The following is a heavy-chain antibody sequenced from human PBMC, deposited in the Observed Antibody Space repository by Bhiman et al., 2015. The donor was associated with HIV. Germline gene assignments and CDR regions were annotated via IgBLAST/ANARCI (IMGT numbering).Heavy chain of an antibody. CDR2: ISRSGSTI. CDR1: GFTFSDYY. D-gene: IGHD6-13*01. Sequence: QVQLVESGGGLVKPGGSLRLSCAASGFTFSDYYMSWIRQAPGKGLEWVSFISRSGSTIYYGDSVKGRFSFSRDNAKNSLYLQMNSLRAEDTAVYYCARGRRSSEGSSWYFYYYYMDVWGKGTTVTVSS. CDR3: ARGRRSSEGSSWYFYYYYMDV. V-gene: IGHV3-11*04. J-gene: IGHJ6*03.